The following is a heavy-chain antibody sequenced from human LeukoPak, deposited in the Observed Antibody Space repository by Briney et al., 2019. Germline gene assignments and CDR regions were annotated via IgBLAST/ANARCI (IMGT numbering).Heavy chain of an antibody. Sequence: PSETLSLTCSVSGGSISSYYWSWIRQPPGKGLEWIGYIYHSGSTVYNPSLKSRVTLSLDTSKNQLSLKLTSVTAADTAVYYCARSRQGAFDIWGQGTMVTVSS. V-gene: IGHV4-59*01. J-gene: IGHJ3*02. CDR1: GGSISSYY. CDR3: ARSRQGAFDI. CDR2: IYHSGST.